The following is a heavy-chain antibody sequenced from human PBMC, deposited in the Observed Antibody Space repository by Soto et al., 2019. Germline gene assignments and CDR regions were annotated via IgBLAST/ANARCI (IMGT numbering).Heavy chain of an antibody. CDR3: ARDGYGAYYYYGMDV. CDR2: IYYSGST. J-gene: IGHJ6*02. D-gene: IGHD1-1*01. Sequence: SETLSLTCTVSGGSIGSYDWSWIRQPPGKGLEWIGYIYYSGSTNYNPSLKSRVTISVDTSKNQFSLKLSSVTAADTAVYYCARDGYGAYYYYGMDVWGQGTTVTVSS. V-gene: IGHV4-59*01. CDR1: GGSIGSYD.